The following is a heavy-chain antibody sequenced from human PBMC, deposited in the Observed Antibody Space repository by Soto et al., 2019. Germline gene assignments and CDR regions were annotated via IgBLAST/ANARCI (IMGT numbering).Heavy chain of an antibody. CDR3: ARDVSPGNSSLHFDAFDM. Sequence: EVRLVESGGGLVQPGGSLRLSCAASGFTFSSDWMTWFRQAPGKGLEWVANIRKDGSKTSYLDSVRGRFTISRDNAQSSLYLQTDSLRVDDSALYYCARDVSPGNSSLHFDAFDMWGQGTMVTVSS. CDR1: GFTFSSDW. V-gene: IGHV3-7*05. J-gene: IGHJ3*02. D-gene: IGHD6-13*01. CDR2: IRKDGSKT.